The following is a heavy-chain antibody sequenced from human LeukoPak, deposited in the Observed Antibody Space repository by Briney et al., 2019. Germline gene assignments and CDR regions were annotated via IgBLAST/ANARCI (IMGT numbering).Heavy chain of an antibody. D-gene: IGHD3-22*01. CDR3: ARVKSYYYDTSDKDAFDI. V-gene: IGHV1-46*01. J-gene: IGHJ3*02. CDR2: INPRGGST. Sequence: ASVKVSCKASGYTFTSHFMHWVRQAPGQGLEWMGIINPRGGSTSYTQKFQGRVTMTRDTSTSTVYMELSSLRSEDTAVYYCARVKSYYYDTSDKDAFDIWGQGTMVTVSS. CDR1: GYTFTSHF.